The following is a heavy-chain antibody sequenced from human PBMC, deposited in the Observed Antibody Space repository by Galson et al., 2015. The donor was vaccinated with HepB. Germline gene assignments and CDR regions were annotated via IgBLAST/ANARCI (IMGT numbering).Heavy chain of an antibody. J-gene: IGHJ4*02. CDR3: ARRAGASGGFSFDY. D-gene: IGHD3-10*01. Sequence: PLRLSCAASGFPFSNYAMHWVRQTPGKGLEWMTVILHDAHNRYYADSVEGRFTVSRDNSKNTVYLQMNSLRPGDTAMYYCARRAGASGGFSFDYWGQGSLVTVSS. CDR1: GFPFSNYA. CDR2: ILHDAHNR. V-gene: IGHV3-30*04.